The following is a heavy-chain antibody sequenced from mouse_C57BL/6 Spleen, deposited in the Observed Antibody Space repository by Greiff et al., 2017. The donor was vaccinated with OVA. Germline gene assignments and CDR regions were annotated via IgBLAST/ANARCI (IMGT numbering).Heavy chain of an antibody. CDR2: INPNNGGT. CDR3: ASSSSSYWYFDV. D-gene: IGHD1-1*01. V-gene: IGHV1-26*01. Sequence: EVQLQQSGPELVKPGASVKISCKASGYTFTDYYMNWVKQSHGKSLEWIGDINPNNGGTSYNQKFKGKATLTVDKSSSTAYMELRSLTSEDSAVYYCASSSSSYWYFDVWGTGTTVTVSS. J-gene: IGHJ1*03. CDR1: GYTFTDYY.